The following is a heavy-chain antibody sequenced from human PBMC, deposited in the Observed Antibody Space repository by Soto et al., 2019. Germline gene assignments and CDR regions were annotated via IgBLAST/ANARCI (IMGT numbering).Heavy chain of an antibody. V-gene: IGHV4-39*01. CDR2: IPYTGDT. D-gene: IGHD3-10*02. CDR3: ASVRGGYYYAMDV. J-gene: IGHJ6*02. CDR1: GGSISSNSYY. Sequence: SETLSLTCTVSGGSISSNSYYWGWIRQPPGKGLEWIGSIPYTGDTNYNPSLKSRVTISVDTSKNQFSLKLSSVTAADTAVYYCASVRGGYYYAMDVWGQGTTVTVSS.